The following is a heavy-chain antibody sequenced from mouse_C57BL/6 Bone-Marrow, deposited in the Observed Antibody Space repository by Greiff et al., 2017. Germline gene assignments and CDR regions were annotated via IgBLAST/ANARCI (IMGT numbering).Heavy chain of an antibody. CDR3: ARRLKGYAMDY. CDR2: IDPSDSYT. J-gene: IGHJ4*01. V-gene: IGHV1-59*01. Sequence: VQLQQSGAELVRPGTSVKLSCKASGYTFTSYWMHWVKQRPGQGLEWIGVIDPSDSYTNYNQKFKGKATLTVDTSSSTAYMQLSSLTSEDSAVYYCARRLKGYAMDYWGQGTSVTVSS. CDR1: GYTFTSYW.